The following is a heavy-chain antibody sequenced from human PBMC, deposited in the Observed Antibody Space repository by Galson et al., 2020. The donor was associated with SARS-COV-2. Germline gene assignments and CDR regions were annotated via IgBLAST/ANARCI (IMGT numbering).Heavy chain of an antibody. CDR2: INSGGSA. CDR1: GYTVSSNY. D-gene: IGHD3-10*01. J-gene: IGHJ4*02. V-gene: IGHV3-66*01. Sequence: GGSLRLSCAASGYTVSSNYISWVRQSPAKGLEWVSIINSGGSAYYADSVKGRFTISRDNSKNTLYLQMNSLLAADTAVYYCARTMVATREDYFDLWGQGTLVTVS. CDR3: ARTMVATREDYFDL.